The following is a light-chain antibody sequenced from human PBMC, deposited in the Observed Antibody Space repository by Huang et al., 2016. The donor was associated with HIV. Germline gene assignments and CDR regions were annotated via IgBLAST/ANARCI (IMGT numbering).Light chain of an antibody. Sequence: DIQMTQSPSSLSASVGDRVTITCQASQDISNFLAWYQQKPGGVPKLLIHDVATHQWGVPSRFSGSGSGTDFTLAISSLQPEDVALYFCQKYDSAPRTFGQGTRVEIK. V-gene: IGKV1-27*01. CDR3: QKYDSAPRT. CDR2: DVA. J-gene: IGKJ1*01. CDR1: QDISNF.